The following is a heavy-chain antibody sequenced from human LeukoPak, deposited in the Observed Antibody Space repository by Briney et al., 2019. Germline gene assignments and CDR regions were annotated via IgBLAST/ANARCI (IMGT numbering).Heavy chain of an antibody. V-gene: IGHV4-39*01. Sequence: SETLSLTCTVSGGSISSSSYYWGWIRQPPGKGLEWIGSMYYSGSTYYNPSLKSRVTISVDTSKNQFSLKLSSVTAADTAVYYSARRHSSSWYYFDYWGQGTLDTASS. CDR1: GGSISSSSYY. D-gene: IGHD6-13*01. J-gene: IGHJ4*02. CDR3: ARRHSSSWYYFDY. CDR2: MYYSGST.